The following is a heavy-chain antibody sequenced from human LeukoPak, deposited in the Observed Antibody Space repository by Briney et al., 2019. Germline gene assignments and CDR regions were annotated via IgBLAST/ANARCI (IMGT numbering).Heavy chain of an antibody. CDR3: ARVQSSIVMSPIPTFDY. D-gene: IGHD2-21*02. CDR1: GFTFSRYT. J-gene: IGHJ4*02. V-gene: IGHV3-21*01. Sequence: GGSLRLSCAASGFTFSRYTMNWVRLAPGKGLEWVSSIRNSSSHIFYADSVKGRFIISRDNAQNSLFLQMNSLRPEDTAVYYCARVQSSIVMSPIPTFDYWGQGILVTVSS. CDR2: IRNSSSHI.